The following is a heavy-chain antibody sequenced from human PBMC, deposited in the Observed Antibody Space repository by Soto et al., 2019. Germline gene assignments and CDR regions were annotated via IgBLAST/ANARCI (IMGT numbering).Heavy chain of an antibody. V-gene: IGHV1-18*01. CDR1: GYTFTDHG. J-gene: IGHJ6*02. D-gene: IGHD6-6*01. Sequence: ASVKVSCKTSGYTFTDHGLSWVREAPGQGLEWLGWVSPYNGNTKYAQKFQGRVTMTTDTSTRTPYMELRSLRPDDTAVYYCARVIAARPDYGMDVWGQGTTVTVSS. CDR3: ARVIAARPDYGMDV. CDR2: VSPYNGNT.